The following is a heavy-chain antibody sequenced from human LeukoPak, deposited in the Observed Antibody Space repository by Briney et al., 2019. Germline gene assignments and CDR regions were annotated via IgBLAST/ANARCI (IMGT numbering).Heavy chain of an antibody. V-gene: IGHV3-30*02. Sequence: PGGSLRLSCAASGFNFSTVGMYWVRQAPGKGLEWVAGINYDGSNKYYPDSVKGRFTISREDSENTLYLQINSLRAEDTAVYYCAKWRVRDSSSHPFDYCGQGTVVTVSS. CDR2: INYDGSNK. J-gene: IGHJ4*02. CDR3: AKWRVRDSSSHPFDY. D-gene: IGHD6-13*01. CDR1: GFNFSTVG.